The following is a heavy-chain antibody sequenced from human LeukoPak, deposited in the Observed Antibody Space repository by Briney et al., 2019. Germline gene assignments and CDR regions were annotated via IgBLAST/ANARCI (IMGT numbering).Heavy chain of an antibody. D-gene: IGHD6-13*01. CDR1: GGSISSYY. V-gene: IGHV4-59*01. Sequence: NSSETLSLTCTVSGGSISSYYWSWIRQPPGKGLEWIGYIYYSGSTNYNPSLKSRVTISVDTSKNQFSLKLSSVTAADTAVYYRARSAAGPYYFDYWGQGTLVTVSS. CDR3: ARSAAGPYYFDY. CDR2: IYYSGST. J-gene: IGHJ4*02.